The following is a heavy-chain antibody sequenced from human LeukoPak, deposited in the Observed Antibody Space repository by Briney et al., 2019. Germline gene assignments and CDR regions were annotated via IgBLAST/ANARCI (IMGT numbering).Heavy chain of an antibody. Sequence: GGSLRLSCAASGFTVSSNYMSWVRQAPGKGLEWVSVIYSGGSTYYADSVKGRFTISRDNSKNTLYLQMNSLRAEDTAVYYCARDHLDGESPYYYYGMDVWGQGTTVTVSS. CDR3: ARDHLDGESPYYYYGMDV. CDR2: IYSGGST. D-gene: IGHD3-10*01. V-gene: IGHV3-53*01. J-gene: IGHJ6*02. CDR1: GFTVSSNY.